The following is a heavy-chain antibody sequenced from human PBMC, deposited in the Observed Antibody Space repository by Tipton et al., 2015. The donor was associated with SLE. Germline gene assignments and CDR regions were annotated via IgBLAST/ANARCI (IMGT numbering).Heavy chain of an antibody. D-gene: IGHD3-10*02. V-gene: IGHV1-3*01. CDR2: INAGNGNT. Sequence: QLVQSGPEVKKPGASVKVSCKASGYTFTSYAMHWVRQAPGQRLEWMGWINAGNGNTKYSQKFQGRVTITRDTSASTAYMELSSLRSEDPAVYYCARAQDYYVLGYWGQGTLVNVSS. J-gene: IGHJ4*02. CDR3: ARAQDYYVLGY. CDR1: GYTFTSYA.